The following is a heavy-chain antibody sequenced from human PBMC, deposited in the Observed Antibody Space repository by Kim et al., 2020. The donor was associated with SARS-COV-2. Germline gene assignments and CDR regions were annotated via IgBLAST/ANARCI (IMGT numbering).Heavy chain of an antibody. Sequence: ASVKVSCKASGYTFTSYAMHWVRQAPGQRLEWMGWINAGNGNTKYSQKFQGRVTITRDTSASTAYMELSSLRSEDTAVYYCASTNLSGAYYDILTGPSSASGSPSAFDPWGQGTLVTVSS. J-gene: IGHJ5*02. CDR1: GYTFTSYA. CDR2: INAGNGNT. CDR3: ASTNLSGAYYDILTGPSSASGSPSAFDP. V-gene: IGHV1-3*01. D-gene: IGHD3-9*01.